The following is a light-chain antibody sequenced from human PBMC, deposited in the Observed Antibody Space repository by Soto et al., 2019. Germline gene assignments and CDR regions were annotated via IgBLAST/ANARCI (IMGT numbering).Light chain of an antibody. CDR1: QGIRNY. V-gene: IGKV1-27*01. J-gene: IGKJ2*01. CDR3: QKYNSAPYT. Sequence: DIQMTQSPSSLSASVGDRVTITCRASQGIRNYLAWYQQKPGQVPKLLIYAASTLQPGVPSRFSGGGSGTDFTLTISNLQPEDVATYYCQKYNSAPYTFGQGTKLEIK. CDR2: AAS.